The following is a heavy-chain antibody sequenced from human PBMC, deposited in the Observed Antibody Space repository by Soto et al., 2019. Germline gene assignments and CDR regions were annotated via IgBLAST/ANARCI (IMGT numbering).Heavy chain of an antibody. V-gene: IGHV1-46*03. CDR2: INPTTTTT. J-gene: IGHJ3*02. D-gene: IGHD6-13*01. CDR3: ARDLYSTSWYVRAFDM. CDR1: ENTFSTYS. Sequence: GASVKVSCKASENTFSTYSPHWVRQAPGQGLEWMGVINPTTTTTTDAQKFQGRVTMTRDTSTSTVFLELSSLRSGDTAVYFCARDLYSTSWYVRAFDMWGQGTMVTVSS.